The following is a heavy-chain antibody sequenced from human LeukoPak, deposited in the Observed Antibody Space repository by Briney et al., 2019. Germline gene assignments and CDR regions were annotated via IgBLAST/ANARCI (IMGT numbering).Heavy chain of an antibody. J-gene: IGHJ6*02. CDR3: ARDTGGLDV. D-gene: IGHD2-8*02. Sequence: GGSLRLSCAASGFILSNCAMTWVRQAPGKGLEWVSGIDTKGTRTYYADSVKGRFTISRDNAKNSLYLQMNSLRAEDTAVYYCARDTGGLDVWGQGTTVTISS. CDR2: IDTKGTRT. CDR1: GFILSNCA. V-gene: IGHV3-21*01.